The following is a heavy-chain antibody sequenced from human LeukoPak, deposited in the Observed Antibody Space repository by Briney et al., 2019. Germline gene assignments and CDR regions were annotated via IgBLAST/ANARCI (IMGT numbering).Heavy chain of an antibody. CDR3: ARSPHILTGENFDY. J-gene: IGHJ4*02. D-gene: IGHD3-9*01. CDR2: INPNHGDT. CDR1: GYTFTGYY. V-gene: IGHV1-2*02. Sequence: ASVKVSCKASGYTFTGYYMHWVRQAPGQGLEWMGWINPNHGDTNYAQKFQDRVSMTRDTSISTAYMHLSRLRSADTAVYYCARSPHILTGENFDYWGQGTLVTVSS.